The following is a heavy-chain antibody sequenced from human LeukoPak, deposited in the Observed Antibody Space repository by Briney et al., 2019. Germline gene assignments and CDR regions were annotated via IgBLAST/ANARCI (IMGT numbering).Heavy chain of an antibody. J-gene: IGHJ6*03. V-gene: IGHV4-38-2*02. CDR3: ARGRKTMVRGVISSSSLYYYSYYMDV. Sequence: PSETLSLTCTVAGYSISSGYYWGWIRQPPGKGLEWIGEINHSGSTNYNPSLKSRVTISVDTSKNQLSLKLSSVTAADTAVYYCARGRKTMVRGVISSSSLYYYSYYMDVWGKGTTVTVSS. D-gene: IGHD3-10*01. CDR1: GYSISSGYY. CDR2: INHSGST.